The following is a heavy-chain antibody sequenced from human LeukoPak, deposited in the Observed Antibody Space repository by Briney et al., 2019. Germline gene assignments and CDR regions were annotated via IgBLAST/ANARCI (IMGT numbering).Heavy chain of an antibody. CDR1: GGSFSGYY. CDR2: INHSGST. Sequence: SETLSLTCAVYGGSFSGYYWSWIRQPPGKGLEWIGEINHSGSTNYNPSLKRQVTIYVDKSKNQFCLKLSPVTAADTAVYYCARGFLATYWGQGPLVPVSS. CDR3: ARGFLATY. J-gene: IGHJ4*02. V-gene: IGHV4-34*01. D-gene: IGHD5-12*01.